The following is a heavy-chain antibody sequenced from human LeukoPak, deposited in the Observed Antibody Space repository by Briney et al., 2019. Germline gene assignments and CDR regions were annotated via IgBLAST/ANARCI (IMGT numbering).Heavy chain of an antibody. CDR3: AKDAWGDYYDSSGYYAPGWFDP. CDR1: GFTFSSYA. J-gene: IGHJ5*02. V-gene: IGHV3-23*01. Sequence: GSLRLSCAASGFTFSSYAQSWVRQAPGEGLEWVSAISGSGGSPYYADSVKGRFTISRDNSKNTLYLQMNSLRAEDTAVYYRAKDAWGDYYDSSGYYAPGWFDPWGQGTLVTVSS. CDR2: ISGSGGSP. D-gene: IGHD3-22*01.